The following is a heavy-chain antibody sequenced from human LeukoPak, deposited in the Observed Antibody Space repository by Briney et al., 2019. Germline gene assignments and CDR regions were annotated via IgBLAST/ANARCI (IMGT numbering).Heavy chain of an antibody. CDR3: AKDAITMVRGVIRGGYFDY. CDR2: ISGSGGSK. CDR1: GFTFSSYA. J-gene: IGHJ4*02. Sequence: GGSLRLSCAASGFTFSSYAMNWVRQAPGKGLEWVSTISGSGGSKHYADSVEGRFTISRDNSKNTLYLQMNSLRAEDTAVYYCAKDAITMVRGVIRGGYFDYWGQGTLVTVSS. D-gene: IGHD3-10*01. V-gene: IGHV3-23*01.